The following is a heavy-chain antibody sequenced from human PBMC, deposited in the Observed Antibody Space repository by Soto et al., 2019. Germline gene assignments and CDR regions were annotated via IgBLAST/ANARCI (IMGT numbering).Heavy chain of an antibody. CDR2: ISYDGSNK. CDR1: GFSIGSYA. V-gene: IGHV3-30-3*01. CDR3: ARDEDSGAFDI. D-gene: IGHD2-15*01. Sequence: PGVSLRLSCAASGFSIGSYAMHWARQAPGKGLEWVAVISYDGSNKYYADSVKGRFKISRDNSKNTLYLQMKSLRAEDTAVYYCARDEDSGAFDIWGQGTMVTVPS. J-gene: IGHJ3*02.